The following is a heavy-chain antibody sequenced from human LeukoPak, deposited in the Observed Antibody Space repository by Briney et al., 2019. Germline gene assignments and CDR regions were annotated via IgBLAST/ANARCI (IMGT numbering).Heavy chain of an antibody. CDR1: GFTFSRYG. Sequence: GRSLRLSCAASGFTFSRYGMHWVRQGPGKGLEWVAVIWYDGSKKYYADSVKGLFTISRDNSKNTLYLQMNSLRAEDTAVYYCARDHAVAGDWGQGTLVTVSS. J-gene: IGHJ4*02. V-gene: IGHV3-33*01. CDR3: ARDHAVAGD. D-gene: IGHD6-19*01. CDR2: IWYDGSKK.